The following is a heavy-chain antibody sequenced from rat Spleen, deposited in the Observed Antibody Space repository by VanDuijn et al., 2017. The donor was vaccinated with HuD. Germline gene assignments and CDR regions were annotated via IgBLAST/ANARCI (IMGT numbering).Heavy chain of an antibody. CDR3: TRDTNTIAAFLMDA. J-gene: IGHJ4*01. CDR2: MRFIGNT. D-gene: IGHD1-2*01. V-gene: IGHV2-63*01. Sequence: QVQLKESGPGLVQPSQTLSLTCTVSGFSLTSYGVNWVRQPPGKGLEWMGRMRFIGNTSYNSALKSRLSISRDTSKNQVFLKMNSLQTDDTGTYYCTRDTNTIAAFLMDAWGQGTSVTVSS. CDR1: GFSLTSYG.